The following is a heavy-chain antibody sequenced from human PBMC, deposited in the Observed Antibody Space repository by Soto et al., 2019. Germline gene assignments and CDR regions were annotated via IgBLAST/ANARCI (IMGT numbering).Heavy chain of an antibody. CDR2: IYYDGTT. J-gene: IGHJ5*02. D-gene: IGHD1-20*01. CDR3: ARDRICLSRGPDNCIVP. V-gene: IGHV4-30-4*08. Sequence: PSETLSLTCTVSGGSISSGDYYWTWIRQPPGKGLEWLGYIYYDGTTYYNPSLKSRLTMSIDTSKNQFSLKLNSLTAADTAVYYCARDRICLSRGPDNCIVPWCPGLLLSVS. CDR1: GGSISSGDYY.